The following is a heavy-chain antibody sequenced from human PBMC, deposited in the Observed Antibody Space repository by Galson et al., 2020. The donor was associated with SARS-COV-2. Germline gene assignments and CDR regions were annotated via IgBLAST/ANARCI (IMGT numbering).Heavy chain of an antibody. CDR3: ARGHYEISMMVIVFTGGAFYFDF. CDR1: GESLRGPY. D-gene: IGHD3-22*01. J-gene: IGHJ4*01. Sequence: SETLSLTGAVHGESLRGPYWSWIRKPPGKGREWIGEIDQSGSVNYSPSPKSRVTISADTSKNQFSLKLRSMTAADRGVYYCARGHYEISMMVIVFTGGAFYFDFWGQGTLVTVSS. CDR2: IDQSGSV. V-gene: IGHV4-34*01.